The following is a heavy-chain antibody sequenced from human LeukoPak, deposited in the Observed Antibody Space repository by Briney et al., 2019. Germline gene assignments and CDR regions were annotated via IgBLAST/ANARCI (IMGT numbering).Heavy chain of an antibody. V-gene: IGHV1-69*04. D-gene: IGHD3-3*01. CDR3: ASYYDFWSGYRNPGEYYYYGMDV. CDR1: GYTFTSYG. Sequence: GASVKVSCKASGYTFTSYGISWVRQAPGQGLEWMGRIIPILGIANYAQKFQGRVTITADKSTSTAYMELSSLRSEDTAVYYCASYYDFWSGYRNPGEYYYYGMDVWGQGTTVTVSS. CDR2: IIPILGIA. J-gene: IGHJ6*02.